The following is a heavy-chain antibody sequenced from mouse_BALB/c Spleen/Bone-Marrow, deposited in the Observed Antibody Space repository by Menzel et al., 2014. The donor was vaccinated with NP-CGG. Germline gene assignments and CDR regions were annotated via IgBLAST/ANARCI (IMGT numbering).Heavy chain of an antibody. CDR1: GFTFSSYA. CDR2: ISSGGST. V-gene: IGHV5-6-5*01. Sequence: EVQVVESGGGLVKPGGSLKLSCAASGFTFSSYAMSWVRQTPEKRLEWVASISSGGSTYYPDSVKGRFTISRDNARNILYLQMGSLRSEDTAMYYCAREGDGYDPAWFAYWGQGTLVTVSA. CDR3: AREGDGYDPAWFAY. J-gene: IGHJ3*01. D-gene: IGHD2-2*01.